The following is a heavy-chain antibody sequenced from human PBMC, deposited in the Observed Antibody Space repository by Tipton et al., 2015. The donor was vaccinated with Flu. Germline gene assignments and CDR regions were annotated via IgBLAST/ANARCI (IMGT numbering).Heavy chain of an antibody. D-gene: IGHD3-10*01. CDR3: ARDLTMVRGVINHDAFDI. CDR2: ISAYNGNT. J-gene: IGHJ3*02. V-gene: IGHV1-18*01. Sequence: QVQLVQSGAEVKKPGASVKVSCKASGYTFTSYGISWVRQAPGQGLEWMGWISAYNGNTNYAQKLQGRVTMTTDTSTSTAYMELRSLRSDDPAVYYCARDLTMVRGVINHDAFDIWGQGTMVTVSS. CDR1: GYTFTSYG.